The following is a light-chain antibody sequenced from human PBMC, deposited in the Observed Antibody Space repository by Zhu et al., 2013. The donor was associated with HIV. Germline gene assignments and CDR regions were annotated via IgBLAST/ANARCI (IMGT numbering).Light chain of an antibody. CDR2: WAS. CDR3: LQHHTYPWT. Sequence: DIVMTQSPDSLAVSLGERATINCKSSQSVLYSSNNKNYLAWYQQNPGQPPKLLIYWASTRESGVPDRFSGSGSGTEFTLTISSLQPEDFATYFCLQHHTYPWTFGQATKVEIK. J-gene: IGKJ1*01. CDR1: QSVLYSSNNKNY. V-gene: IGKV4-1*01.